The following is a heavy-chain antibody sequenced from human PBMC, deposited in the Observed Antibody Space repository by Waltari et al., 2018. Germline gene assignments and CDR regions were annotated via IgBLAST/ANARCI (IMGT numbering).Heavy chain of an antibody. CDR3: ARDWRYYTGPDY. D-gene: IGHD3-3*01. Sequence: QVQLVESGGGVFQPGRSLRLSCAASESTFLNYAFPWVRQAPGKGLEWVAAISSDGNKAFYADSVKGRFTISRDNSKNTVYLQLNSLKPDDTAMYYCARDWRYYTGPDYWGQGTLVAVSS. CDR1: ESTFLNYA. CDR2: ISSDGNKA. V-gene: IGHV3-30*01. J-gene: IGHJ4*02.